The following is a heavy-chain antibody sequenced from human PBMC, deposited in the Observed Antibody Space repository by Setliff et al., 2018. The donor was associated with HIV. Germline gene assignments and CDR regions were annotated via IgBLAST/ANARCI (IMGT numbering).Heavy chain of an antibody. CDR2: IDPEDGET. D-gene: IGHD6-13*01. Sequence: ASVKVSCKASGYTFTDYYMHWVQQAPGKGLEWMGRIDPEDGETIYAEKFQGRVTITADTSTDTAFMELSSLRPEDTAVYYCATNPGIAAAGLGFWGQGTLVTVSS. CDR1: GYTFTDYY. V-gene: IGHV1-69-2*01. J-gene: IGHJ4*02. CDR3: ATNPGIAAAGLGF.